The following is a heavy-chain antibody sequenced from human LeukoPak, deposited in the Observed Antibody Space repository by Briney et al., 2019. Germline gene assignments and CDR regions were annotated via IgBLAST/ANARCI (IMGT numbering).Heavy chain of an antibody. Sequence: SVKVSCKASGGTFSSYAISWVRQAPGQGLEWMGRIIPILGIANYAQKFQGRVTITADKSTSTAYMELSSLRSEDTAVYYCARDYYGSGSYYTAFAFDIWGQGTMVTVSS. D-gene: IGHD3-10*01. CDR1: GGTFSSYA. J-gene: IGHJ3*02. CDR3: ARDYYGSGSYYTAFAFDI. V-gene: IGHV1-69*04. CDR2: IIPILGIA.